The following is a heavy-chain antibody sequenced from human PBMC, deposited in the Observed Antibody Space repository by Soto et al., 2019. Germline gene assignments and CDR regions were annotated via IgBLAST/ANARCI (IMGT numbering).Heavy chain of an antibody. J-gene: IGHJ4*02. D-gene: IGHD3-3*01. CDR1: GYTLTELS. V-gene: IGHV1-24*01. CDR3: STFWSGYPYFDY. CDR2: FDPEDGET. Sequence: QVQLVQSGAEVKKPGASVKVSCKVSGYTLTELSMHWVRQAPGKGLEWMGGFDPEDGETIYAQKFQGRVTMTEDTSTDTAYTEVSSLRSEDTAVYYCSTFWSGYPYFDYWGQGTLVTVSS.